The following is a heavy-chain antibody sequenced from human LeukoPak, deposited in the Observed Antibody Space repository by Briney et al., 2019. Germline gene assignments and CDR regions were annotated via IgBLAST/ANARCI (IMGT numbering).Heavy chain of an antibody. J-gene: IGHJ3*02. D-gene: IGHD3-3*01. V-gene: IGHV4-59*01. CDR3: ARLIFGVARDI. CDR2: IYYSGST. CDR1: GGSISGYY. Sequence: SETLSLTCTVSGGSISGYYWSWIRQPPGKGLEWIGYIYYSGSTNYNPSLKSRVTISVDTSKNQFSLKLSSVTAADTAVYYCARLIFGVARDIWGQGTMVTVSS.